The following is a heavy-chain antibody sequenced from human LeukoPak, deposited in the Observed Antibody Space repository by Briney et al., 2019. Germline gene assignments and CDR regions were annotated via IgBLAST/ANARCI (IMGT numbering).Heavy chain of an antibody. Sequence: ASVKVSCKASGYSFSSHDINWVRQATRQGLEWMGWMNPKSGNTDHAQKFQGRVTMSRNTSISVAYLELSSLRSEDTAVYFCVRASLLWGLVSYYFDSWGQGTPVTVFS. J-gene: IGHJ4*02. D-gene: IGHD7-27*01. CDR3: VRASLLWGLVSYYFDS. CDR2: MNPKSGNT. V-gene: IGHV1-8*01. CDR1: GYSFSSHD.